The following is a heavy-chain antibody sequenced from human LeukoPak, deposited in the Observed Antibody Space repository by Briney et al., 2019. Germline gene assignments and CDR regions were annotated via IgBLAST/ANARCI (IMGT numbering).Heavy chain of an antibody. CDR2: IYYNGIT. Sequence: PSETLSLTCTVSGGSINSYYWSWIRQPPGKGLEWIGYIYYNGITNCNPSLKSRVTISVDPSKIQFSLRLRSVTAADTTMYFCARERSLRYYYGSRPITAFDVWGHGTMVTVSS. V-gene: IGHV4-59*01. CDR3: ARERSLRYYYGSRPITAFDV. CDR1: GGSINSYY. J-gene: IGHJ3*01. D-gene: IGHD3-10*01.